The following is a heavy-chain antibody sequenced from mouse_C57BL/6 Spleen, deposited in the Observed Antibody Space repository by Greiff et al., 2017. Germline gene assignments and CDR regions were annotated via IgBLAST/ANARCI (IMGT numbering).Heavy chain of an antibody. CDR1: GFNIKNIY. J-gene: IGHJ2*01. D-gene: IGHD1-1*01. V-gene: IGHV14-3*01. Sequence: VQLQQSVTEFVRPGASVKLSCTASGFNIKNIYMHWVKQRPEQGLEWIGRIDPANGNTKYAPKFQGKATITADTSSNTAYLQLSSLTSEDIASYYYARGGTTGDWGQGTTLTVSS. CDR2: IDPANGNT. CDR3: ARGGTTGD.